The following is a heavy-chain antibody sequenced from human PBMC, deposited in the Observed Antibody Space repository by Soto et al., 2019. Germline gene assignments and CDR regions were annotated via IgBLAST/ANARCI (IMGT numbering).Heavy chain of an antibody. V-gene: IGHV4-30-4*01. J-gene: IGHJ5*02. D-gene: IGHD3-9*01. Sequence: SETLSLTCTVSGGTISSGDYYWSWIRQPPGKGLEWIGDISHSGSTNYNPSLKSRVTISVDTSKNQFSLKLSSVTAADTAVYYCARGGVLRYFDWLSPWGQGTLVTVSS. CDR3: ARGGVLRYFDWLSP. CDR2: ISHSGST. CDR1: GGTISSGDYY.